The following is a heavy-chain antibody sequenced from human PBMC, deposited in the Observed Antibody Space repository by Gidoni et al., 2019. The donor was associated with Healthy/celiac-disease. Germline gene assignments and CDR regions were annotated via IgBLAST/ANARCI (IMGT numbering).Heavy chain of an antibody. CDR2: IYSGGST. CDR1: GFTVSSNY. CDR3: ARDLDYGDYGLDY. Sequence: EVQLVESGGGLIQPGGSLRLSCAASGFTVSSNYMSWVRQAPGKGLEWVSVIYSGGSTYYADSVKGRFTISRDNSKNTLYLQMNSLRAEDTAVYYCARDLDYGDYGLDYWGQGTLVTVSS. V-gene: IGHV3-53*01. D-gene: IGHD4-17*01. J-gene: IGHJ4*02.